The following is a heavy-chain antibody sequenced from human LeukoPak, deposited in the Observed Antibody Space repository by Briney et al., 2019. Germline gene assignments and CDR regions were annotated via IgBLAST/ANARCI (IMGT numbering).Heavy chain of an antibody. J-gene: IGHJ4*02. CDR1: GYTFTSYD. CDR3: ARAGCSSTSCYAFLDY. CDR2: MNPNSGNT. Sequence: ASVKVSCKASGYTFTSYDINWVRQATGQGLEWMGWMNPNSGNTGYAQKFQGRVTMTRNTSISTAYMELSSLRSEDMAVYYCARAGCSSTSCYAFLDYWGQGTLVTVSS. D-gene: IGHD2-2*01. V-gene: IGHV1-8*01.